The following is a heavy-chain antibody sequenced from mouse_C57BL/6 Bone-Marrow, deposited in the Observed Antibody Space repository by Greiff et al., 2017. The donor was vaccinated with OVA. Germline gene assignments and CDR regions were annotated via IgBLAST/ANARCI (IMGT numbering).Heavy chain of an antibody. CDR3: AREGANWDYFDY. J-gene: IGHJ2*01. Sequence: VKLVESGPELVKPGASVKISCKASGYAFSSSWMNWVKQRPGKGLEWIGRIYPGDGDTNYNGKFKGKATLTADKSSSTAYMQLSSLTSEDSAVYFCAREGANWDYFDYWGQGTTLTVSS. V-gene: IGHV1-82*01. D-gene: IGHD4-1*01. CDR1: GYAFSSSW. CDR2: IYPGDGDT.